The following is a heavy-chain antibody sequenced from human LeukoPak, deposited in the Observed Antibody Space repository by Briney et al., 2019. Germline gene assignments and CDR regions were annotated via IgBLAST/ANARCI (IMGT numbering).Heavy chain of an antibody. V-gene: IGHV1-2*02. CDR1: GYTFTGYY. Sequence: GASVKVSCKASGYTFTGYYMHWVRQAPGQGLEWMGWINPNSGGTNYAQKFQGRVTMTRDTFISTAYMELSRLRSDDTAVYYCARAPNDYGDYVGAFGIWGERTTGTLSS. D-gene: IGHD4-17*01. CDR3: ARAPNDYGDYVGAFGI. CDR2: INPNSGGT. J-gene: IGHJ3*02.